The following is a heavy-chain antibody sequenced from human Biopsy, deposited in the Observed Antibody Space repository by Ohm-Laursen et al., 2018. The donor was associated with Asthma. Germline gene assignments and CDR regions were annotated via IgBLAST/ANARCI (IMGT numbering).Heavy chain of an antibody. CDR3: VRAVRNEQWLAPFDY. Sequence: GTLSLTCRVYGGSISSFYWSWIRQSPEKGLEWMGYVYWTGSTNYNPSLKSRITMSVDTSKNRMFPELTSVTAADTAIYYCVRAVRNEQWLAPFDYWGQGKPVTVSS. D-gene: IGHD6-19*01. CDR1: GGSISSFY. V-gene: IGHV4-59*01. J-gene: IGHJ4*02. CDR2: VYWTGST.